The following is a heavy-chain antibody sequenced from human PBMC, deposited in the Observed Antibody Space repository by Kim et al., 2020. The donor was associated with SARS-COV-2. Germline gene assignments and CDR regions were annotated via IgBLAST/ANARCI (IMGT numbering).Heavy chain of an antibody. Sequence: SETLSLTCTVSGGSISSSSYYWGWIRQPPGKGLEWIGSIYYSGSTYYNPSLKSRVTISVDTSKNQFSLKLSSVTAADTAVYYCARLEGQWLVSPFDYWGQGTLVTVSS. CDR3: ARLEGQWLVSPFDY. CDR1: GGSISSSSYY. J-gene: IGHJ4*02. V-gene: IGHV4-39*01. CDR2: IYYSGST. D-gene: IGHD6-19*01.